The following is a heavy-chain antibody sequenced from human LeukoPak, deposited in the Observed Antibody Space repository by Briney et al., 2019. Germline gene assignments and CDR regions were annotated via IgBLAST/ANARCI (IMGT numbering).Heavy chain of an antibody. CDR1: GDSVSSNSAA. CDR3: ARDGSGYCSSTSCPLDAFDI. CDR2: TYYRSKWYN. Sequence: SQTLSLTCAISGDSVSSNSAAWNWIRQSPSRGLEWLGRTYYRSKWYNDYAVSVKSRITINPDTFKNQFSLQLNSVTPEDTAVYYCARDGSGYCSSTSCPLDAFDIWGQGTMVTVSS. J-gene: IGHJ3*02. V-gene: IGHV6-1*01. D-gene: IGHD2-2*01.